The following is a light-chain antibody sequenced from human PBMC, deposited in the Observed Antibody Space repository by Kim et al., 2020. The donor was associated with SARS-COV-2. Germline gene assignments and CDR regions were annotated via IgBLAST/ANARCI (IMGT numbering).Light chain of an antibody. V-gene: IGKV3-11*01. Sequence: EIVLTQSPATLSLSPGERATLSCRASQSVSSYLAWYQQKPGQAPRLLIYDASNRATGIPARFSGSGSGTDFTLTISSLEPEDFAVYYCQQRRNWSLTFGGGTKVDI. CDR2: DAS. J-gene: IGKJ4*01. CDR1: QSVSSY. CDR3: QQRRNWSLT.